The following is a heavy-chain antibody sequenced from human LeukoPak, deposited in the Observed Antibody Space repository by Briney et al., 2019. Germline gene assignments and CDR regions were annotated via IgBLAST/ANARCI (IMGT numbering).Heavy chain of an antibody. D-gene: IGHD3-9*01. CDR3: ARARPYYDILTGSSFDY. V-gene: IGHV1-2*04. CDR2: INPNSGGT. CDR1: GYTFTGYY. J-gene: IGHJ4*02. Sequence: ASVKVSCKASGYTFTGYYMHWVRQAPGQGLEWMGWINPNSGGTNYAQKFQGWVTMTRDTSISTAYMELSRLRSDDTAVYYCARARPYYDILTGSSFDYWGQGPLVTVSS.